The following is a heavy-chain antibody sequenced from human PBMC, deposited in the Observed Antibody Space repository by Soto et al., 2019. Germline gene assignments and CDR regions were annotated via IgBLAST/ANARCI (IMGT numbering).Heavy chain of an antibody. D-gene: IGHD3-22*01. Sequence: WGSLRLSFAASGFTLSSYAMHWVLQAPFKVLEWVAVISYDGSNKYYADSVKGRFTISRDNSKNTLYLQMNSLRAEDTAVYYRARGLYYYDSSRLTHYWGQGTLVGISS. J-gene: IGHJ4*02. CDR2: ISYDGSNK. CDR1: GFTLSSYA. CDR3: ARGLYYYDSSRLTHY. V-gene: IGHV3-30-3*01.